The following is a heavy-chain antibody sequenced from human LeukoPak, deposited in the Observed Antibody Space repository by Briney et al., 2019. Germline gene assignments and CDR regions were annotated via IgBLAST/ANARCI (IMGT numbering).Heavy chain of an antibody. CDR3: ARGEAYYYGSGSYLYPQSGAFDI. Sequence: SQTLSLTCTVSGGSISSGDNYWSWIRQPPGKGLEWIGYIYYSGSTYYNPSLKSRVTISVDTSKNQFSLKLSSVTAADTAVYYCARGEAYYYGSGSYLYPQSGAFDIWGQGTMVTVSS. J-gene: IGHJ3*02. CDR2: IYYSGST. CDR1: GGSISSGDNY. D-gene: IGHD3-10*01. V-gene: IGHV4-30-4*01.